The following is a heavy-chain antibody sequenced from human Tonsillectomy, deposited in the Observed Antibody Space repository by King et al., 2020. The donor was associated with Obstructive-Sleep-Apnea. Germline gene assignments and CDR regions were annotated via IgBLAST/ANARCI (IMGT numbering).Heavy chain of an antibody. J-gene: IGHJ3*02. CDR3: AKDAIAAAGRGSDAFDI. CDR1: GFTFSSYA. D-gene: IGHD6-13*01. Sequence: DVQLVESGGGLVQPGGSLRLSCAASGFTFSSYAMSWVRQAPGKGLEWVSAISGSGGSTYYADSVKGRFTISRDNSKNTLYLQMNSLRAEDTAVYYCAKDAIAAAGRGSDAFDIWGQGTMVTVSS. CDR2: ISGSGGST. V-gene: IGHV3-23*04.